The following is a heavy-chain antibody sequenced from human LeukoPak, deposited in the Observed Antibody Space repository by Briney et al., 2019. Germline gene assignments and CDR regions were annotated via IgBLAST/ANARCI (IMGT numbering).Heavy chain of an antibody. J-gene: IGHJ3*02. Sequence: GGSLRLSCVASGFTFSSYEMNWVRQAPGKGLEWVAYISRSGSTIYHADSVKGRFTLYRDNAKKSLYLEMKSLRAEGTAVYYCARERETTVTYDAFDIWGLGTMVTVSS. D-gene: IGHD4-17*01. CDR3: ARERETTVTYDAFDI. CDR2: ISRSGSTI. V-gene: IGHV3-48*03. CDR1: GFTFSSYE.